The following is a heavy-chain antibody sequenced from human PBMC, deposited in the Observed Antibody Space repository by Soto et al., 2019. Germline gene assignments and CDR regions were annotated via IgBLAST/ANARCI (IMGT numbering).Heavy chain of an antibody. Sequence: QVQLVQSGAEVKKPGASVKVSCKASGYSFTHYGITWVRPAPGQGLEWTGWINAYVGETKSAQKYEGRVTVTMDTSTNPAYLKLRRLISDDTAVYYCARGDGDTLSYWGQGTLVRVSA. CDR3: ARGDGDTLSY. V-gene: IGHV1-18*01. J-gene: IGHJ4*02. CDR2: INAYVGET. CDR1: GYSFTHYG.